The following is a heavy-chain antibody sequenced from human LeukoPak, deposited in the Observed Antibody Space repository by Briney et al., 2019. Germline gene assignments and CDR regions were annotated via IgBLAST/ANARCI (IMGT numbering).Heavy chain of an antibody. Sequence: GGSLRLSCAASGFTFSNYAMTWVRQAPGKGLEWVSAISGSGGSTYYADSVKGRFTISRDNSENTLYLRMNSLRAEDTAVYYCAKGSGFTRSLFDYWGQGTLVTVSS. J-gene: IGHJ4*02. V-gene: IGHV3-23*01. CDR2: ISGSGGST. CDR3: AKGSGFTRSLFDY. CDR1: GFTFSNYA. D-gene: IGHD5-12*01.